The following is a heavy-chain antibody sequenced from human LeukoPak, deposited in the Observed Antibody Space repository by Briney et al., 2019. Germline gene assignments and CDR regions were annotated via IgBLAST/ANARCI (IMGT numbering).Heavy chain of an antibody. CDR3: ARVGATGTADY. Sequence: GGSLRLSCAASGFTLSSNYMTWVRQAPGKGLEWVSVIYSSGSTYYADSVKGRFTISRDNSKNTLYLQMNSLRAEDTAVYYCARVGATGTADYWGQGTLVTVSS. CDR2: IYSSGST. CDR1: GFTLSSNY. V-gene: IGHV3-53*01. J-gene: IGHJ4*02. D-gene: IGHD1-1*01.